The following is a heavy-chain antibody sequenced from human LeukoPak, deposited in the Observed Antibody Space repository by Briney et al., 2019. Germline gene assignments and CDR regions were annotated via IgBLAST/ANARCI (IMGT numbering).Heavy chain of an antibody. V-gene: IGHV3-11*01. J-gene: IGHJ4*02. Sequence: GGSLRLSCAVSAFTFSDNYMTWIRQAPGKGLESVSYISPSGTDISYADSVKGRFNISRDNAKNSLYLQMNSLRAEDTAVYYCSRDPRNLDYWGQGTLVTVSS. CDR1: AFTFSDNY. CDR3: SRDPRNLDY. CDR2: ISPSGTDI. D-gene: IGHD1-14*01.